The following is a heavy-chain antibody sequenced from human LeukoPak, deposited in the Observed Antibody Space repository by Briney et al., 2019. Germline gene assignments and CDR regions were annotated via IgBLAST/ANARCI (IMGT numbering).Heavy chain of an antibody. CDR3: ARSLGIDFDL. J-gene: IGHJ2*01. Sequence: SETLSLTCAVYGGSFSGYYWSWIRQPPGKGLEWIGDINHSGSTNYNPSLKSRVTISVDTSKNQFSLKLSSVTAADTAVYYCARSLGIDFDLWGRGTLVTVSS. V-gene: IGHV4-34*01. CDR1: GGSFSGYY. CDR2: INHSGST. D-gene: IGHD3-10*01.